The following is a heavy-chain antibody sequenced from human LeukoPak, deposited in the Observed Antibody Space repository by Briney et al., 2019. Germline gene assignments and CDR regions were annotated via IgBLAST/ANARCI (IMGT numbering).Heavy chain of an antibody. CDR1: GGSISSYY. J-gene: IGHJ4*02. V-gene: IGHV4-59*01. CDR2: IYYSGST. D-gene: IGHD6-19*01. Sequence: SETLSLTCTVSGGSISSYYWSWIRQPPGEGLEWIGYIYYSGSTNYNPSLKSRVTISVDTSKNQFSLKLSSVTAADTAVYYCASRVAGGYYFDYWGQGTLVTVSS. CDR3: ASRVAGGYYFDY.